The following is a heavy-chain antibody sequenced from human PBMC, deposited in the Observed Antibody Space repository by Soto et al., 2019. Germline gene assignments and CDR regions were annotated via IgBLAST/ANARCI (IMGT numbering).Heavy chain of an antibody. CDR3: AKVTKRAAAGRYEYYKYGMDV. CDR2: ISGSGGSS. D-gene: IGHD6-13*01. V-gene: IGHV3-23*01. J-gene: IGHJ6*02. CDR1: GFAFSTYA. Sequence: GSLRLSCAASGFAFSTYAMTWVRQAPGKGLEWVSVISGSGGSSYYAASVKSRFTISRDNSKNTLYLQMNGLRAEDTALYYCAKVTKRAAAGRYEYYKYGMDVWGQGTTVTVSS.